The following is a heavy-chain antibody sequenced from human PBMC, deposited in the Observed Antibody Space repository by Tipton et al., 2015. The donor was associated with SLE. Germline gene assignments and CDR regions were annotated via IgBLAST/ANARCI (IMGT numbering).Heavy chain of an antibody. CDR2: IYTSGST. CDR3: ARALRYFECSTHGAFDI. V-gene: IGHV4-4*07. J-gene: IGHJ3*02. Sequence: TLSLTCTVSGGSISSYYWSWIRQPAGKGLEWIGRIYTSGSTNYNPSLKSRVTMSVDTSKNQFSLKLSSVTAADTAVYYCARALRYFECSTHGAFDIWGQGTMVTVSS. CDR1: GGSISSYY. D-gene: IGHD3-9*01.